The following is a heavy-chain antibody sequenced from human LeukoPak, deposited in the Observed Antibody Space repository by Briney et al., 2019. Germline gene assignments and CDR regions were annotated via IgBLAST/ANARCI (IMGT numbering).Heavy chain of an antibody. CDR3: AKDRPSSGYLSYYYYYGMDV. D-gene: IGHD3-22*01. J-gene: IGHJ6*02. CDR1: GFTFSSYA. CDR2: ISGSGGST. Sequence: PGGSLRLSGAASGFTFSSYAMSWVRQAPGKGLEWVSAISGSGGSTYYADSVKGRFTISRDNSKNTLYLQMNSLRAEDTAVYYCAKDRPSSGYLSYYYYYGMDVWGQGTTVTVSS. V-gene: IGHV3-23*01.